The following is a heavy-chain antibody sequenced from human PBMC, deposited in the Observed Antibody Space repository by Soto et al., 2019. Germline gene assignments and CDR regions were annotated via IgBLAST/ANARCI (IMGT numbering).Heavy chain of an antibody. CDR1: GGSFSGYY. CDR3: AGGALLNWFDP. J-gene: IGHJ5*02. V-gene: IGHV4-34*01. Sequence: PSETLSLTCAVYGGSFSGYYWSWIRQPPGKGLEWIGEINHSGSTNYNPSLKSRVTISVDTSKNQFSLKLGSVTAADTAVYYCAGGALLNWFDPWGQGTLVTVSS. CDR2: INHSGST.